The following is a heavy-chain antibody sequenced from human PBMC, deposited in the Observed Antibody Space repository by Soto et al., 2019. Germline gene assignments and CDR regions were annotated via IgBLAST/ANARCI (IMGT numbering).Heavy chain of an antibody. CDR2: IYSGGST. CDR1: GFTVSSNY. V-gene: IGHV3-53*04. J-gene: IGHJ4*02. D-gene: IGHD2-15*01. CDR3: ARGQYCSGGSCYRGPFAC. Sequence: EVQLVESGGGLVQPGGSLRLSCAASGFTVSSNYMSWVRQAPGKGLEWVSVIYSGGSTYYADSVKGRFTISRHDSKNTLYLQMNSLRAEDTDVYYCARGQYCSGGSCYRGPFACWGQGTLVTVSS.